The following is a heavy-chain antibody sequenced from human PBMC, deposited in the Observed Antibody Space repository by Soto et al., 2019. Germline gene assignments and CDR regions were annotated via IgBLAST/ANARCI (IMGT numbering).Heavy chain of an antibody. D-gene: IGHD6-19*01. J-gene: IGHJ4*02. CDR2: IRSDDTTM. V-gene: IGHV3-11*01. CDR3: ARSTRGALAGPFDC. Sequence: QVQLVESGGGLVKPGGSLRLSCTASGFTFSDYHMSWIRQAPGKGLEWVSLIRSDDTTMYYADSVKGRFTISRDNAKTSLYLQMNSLRAEDTAVYYCARSTRGALAGPFDCWGQGTLVTVSS. CDR1: GFTFSDYH.